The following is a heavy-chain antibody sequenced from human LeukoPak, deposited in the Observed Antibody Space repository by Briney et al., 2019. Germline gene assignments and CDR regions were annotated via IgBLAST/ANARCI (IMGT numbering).Heavy chain of an antibody. D-gene: IGHD2-2*01. CDR3: ARYCSSTSCYARTRSYYYYMDV. V-gene: IGHV4-34*01. Sequence: PSETLSLTCAVYGGSFSGYYWSWIRQPPGKGLEWIGEINHSGSTHYNPSLKSRVTISVDTSKNQFSLKLSSVTAADTAVYYCARYCSSTSCYARTRSYYYYMDVWGKGTTVTVSS. CDR1: GGSFSGYY. CDR2: INHSGST. J-gene: IGHJ6*03.